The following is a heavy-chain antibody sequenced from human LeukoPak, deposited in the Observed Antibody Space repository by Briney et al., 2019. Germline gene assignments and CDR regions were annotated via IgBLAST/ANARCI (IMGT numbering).Heavy chain of an antibody. D-gene: IGHD5-18*01. J-gene: IGHJ4*02. CDR2: ISYDGSNK. Sequence: GRSLRLSCAASGFTFSSYAMHWVRQAPGKGLEWVAVISYDGSNKYYADSVKGRFTISRDNSKNTLYLQMNSLRAEDTSVYYCARDRGYREFDYWGQGTLVTVSS. V-gene: IGHV3-30*04. CDR3: ARDRGYREFDY. CDR1: GFTFSSYA.